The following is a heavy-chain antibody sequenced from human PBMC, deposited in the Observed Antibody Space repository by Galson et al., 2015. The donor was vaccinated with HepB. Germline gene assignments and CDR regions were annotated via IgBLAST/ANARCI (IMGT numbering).Heavy chain of an antibody. CDR2: ISYDGSNK. V-gene: IGHV3-30*18. CDR1: GFTFSSYG. D-gene: IGHD1-1*01. J-gene: IGHJ3*02. CDR3: AKDLESAFDI. Sequence: SLRLSCAASGFTFSSYGMHWVRQAPGKGLEWVAVISYDGSNKYYADSVKGRFTISRDNSKNTLYLQMNSLRAEDTAVYYCAKDLESAFDIWGQGTMVTVSS.